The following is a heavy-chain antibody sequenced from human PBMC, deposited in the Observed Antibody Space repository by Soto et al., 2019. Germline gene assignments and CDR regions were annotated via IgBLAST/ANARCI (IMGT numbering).Heavy chain of an antibody. Sequence: QGQLVQSGAEVKKPGSSGKVSCKASGGTFSSYAISWVRQAPGQGLGGMGGIIPIFGTANYVQKFQGRVTMTGDKSTSQAYKDLSCLRSEDQAVYYCAVEGGGVGESNHDAFDIWGQGTMVTVSS. CDR3: AVEGGGVGESNHDAFDI. V-gene: IGHV1-69*06. J-gene: IGHJ3*02. D-gene: IGHD3-10*01. CDR1: GGTFSSYA. CDR2: IIPIFGTA.